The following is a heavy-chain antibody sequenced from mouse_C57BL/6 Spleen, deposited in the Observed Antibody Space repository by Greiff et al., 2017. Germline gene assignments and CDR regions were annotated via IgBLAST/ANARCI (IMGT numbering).Heavy chain of an antibody. V-gene: IGHV1-53*01. D-gene: IGHD2-3*01. CDR2: INPCNGGT. CDR3: ARSGYYPYYYAMDY. CDR1: GFTFTSSW. J-gene: IGHJ4*01. Sequence: QVQLQQPGTELVKPGASVKLSCKASGFTFTSSWMPWVQQRPGQGLEWIGNINPCNGGTNYNEKFKSNATLTVDKSSSTAYMQLSSLTSEDSAVYYCARSGYYPYYYAMDYWGQGTSVTVSS.